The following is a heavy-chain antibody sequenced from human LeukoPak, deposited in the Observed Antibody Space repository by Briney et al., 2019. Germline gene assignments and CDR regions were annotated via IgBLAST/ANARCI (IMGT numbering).Heavy chain of an antibody. Sequence: PGGSLRLSCAASGFTFRSYWMTWVRQAPGKGLEWVANINQDGSGKEYVDSVKGRFTISRDNAKNSLYLQMNSLRAEDTAVYYCAKAREGGIVVVSGGAFDYWGQGTLVTVSS. CDR3: AKAREGGIVVVSGGAFDY. V-gene: IGHV3-7*03. CDR1: GFTFRSYW. CDR2: INQDGSGK. D-gene: IGHD3-22*01. J-gene: IGHJ4*02.